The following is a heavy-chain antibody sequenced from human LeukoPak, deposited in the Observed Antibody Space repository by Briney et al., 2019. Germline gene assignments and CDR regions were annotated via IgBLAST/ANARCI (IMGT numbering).Heavy chain of an antibody. CDR2: IKYDGSQK. Sequence: GGSLRLSCTVSGFDFSGHWMNWVRQAPGKGLERVANIKYDGSQKGYVASVEGRFTISRDNAKKSVYLQMNSLRAEDTAVYYCATRNNLEHWGQGILVTVSS. J-gene: IGHJ1*01. D-gene: IGHD1/OR15-1a*01. CDR3: ATRNNLEH. V-gene: IGHV3-7*01. CDR1: GFDFSGHW.